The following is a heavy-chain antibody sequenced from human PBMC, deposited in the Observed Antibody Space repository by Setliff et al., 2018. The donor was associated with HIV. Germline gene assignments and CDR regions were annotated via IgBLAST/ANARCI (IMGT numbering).Heavy chain of an antibody. Sequence: ASVKVSCKVSGYTLTEVSMHWVRQAPKKGLEWMGWITPDSGVTKYAQKLLGRVTMTTNTSANTVYMELRTLRSDDTAVYYCARRGTGWPYYFDYWGQGTLVTVSS. D-gene: IGHD6-19*01. V-gene: IGHV1-24*01. CDR3: ARRGTGWPYYFDY. CDR2: ITPDSGVT. J-gene: IGHJ4*02. CDR1: GYTLTEVS.